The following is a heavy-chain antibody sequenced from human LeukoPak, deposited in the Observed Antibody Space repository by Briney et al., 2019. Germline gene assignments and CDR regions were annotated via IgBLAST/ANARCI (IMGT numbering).Heavy chain of an antibody. CDR1: GFTFSSYS. CDR2: ITSRSSYV. V-gene: IGHV3-21*04. Sequence: GGSLRLSCASSGFTFSSYSMNWVRQAPGEGLEWVSSITSRSSYVYYADSVKGRFTISRDNAKNSLYLQMNSLRAEDTAVYYCARESDSSGYQSYWYFDLWGRGTLVTVSS. D-gene: IGHD3-22*01. CDR3: ARESDSSGYQSYWYFDL. J-gene: IGHJ2*01.